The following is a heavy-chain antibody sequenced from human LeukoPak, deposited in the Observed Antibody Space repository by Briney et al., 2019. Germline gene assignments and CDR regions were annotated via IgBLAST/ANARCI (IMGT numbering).Heavy chain of an antibody. J-gene: IGHJ4*02. Sequence: GASVKVSCKVSGYTLTELSMHWARQAPGKGLEWMGGFDPEDGETIYAQKFQGRVTMTEDTSTDTAYMELSSLRSEDTAVYYCATGYSGSYWGVFDYWGQGTLVTVSS. CDR1: GYTLTELS. V-gene: IGHV1-24*01. CDR3: ATGYSGSYWGVFDY. D-gene: IGHD1-26*01. CDR2: FDPEDGET.